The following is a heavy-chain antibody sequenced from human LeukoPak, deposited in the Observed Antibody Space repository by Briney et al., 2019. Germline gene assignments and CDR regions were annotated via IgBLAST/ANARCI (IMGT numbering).Heavy chain of an antibody. D-gene: IGHD2-15*01. V-gene: IGHV3-48*03. CDR1: GFTFSGYE. CDR2: ISSSGDIR. J-gene: IGHJ4*02. CDR3: ARAVGSD. Sequence: GGSLRLSCTASGFTFSGYEMNWVRQAPGKGLEWVSYISSSGDIRSYADSVKGRFTISRDNAKNSLYLQMSTLRAEDTDVYYCARAVGSDWGQGTLVTVSS.